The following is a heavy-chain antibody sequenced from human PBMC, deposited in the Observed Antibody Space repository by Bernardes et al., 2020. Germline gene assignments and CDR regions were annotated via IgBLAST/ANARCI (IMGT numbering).Heavy chain of an antibody. Sequence: VGSLILSCAASGFTFSSYEMNWVRQAPGKGLEWVSYISSSGSTIYYADSVKGRFTISRDNAKNSLYLQMNSLRAEDTAVYYCAREQKTTVTSKFDYWGQGTLVTVSS. V-gene: IGHV3-48*03. CDR2: ISSSGSTI. CDR1: GFTFSSYE. J-gene: IGHJ4*02. D-gene: IGHD4-17*01. CDR3: AREQKTTVTSKFDY.